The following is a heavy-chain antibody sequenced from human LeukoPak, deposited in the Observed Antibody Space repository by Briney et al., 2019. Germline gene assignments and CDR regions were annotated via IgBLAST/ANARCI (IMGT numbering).Heavy chain of an antibody. CDR1: RYTFTSYA. J-gene: IGHJ4*02. D-gene: IGHD3-16*01. CDR3: ARQENLWGSYVMVDY. V-gene: IGHV1-3*01. Sequence: ASVKVSCKASRYTFTSYAMHWVRQAPGQRLEWMGWINADNGNTKYSQKVQDRVTMTTDTSTNTAYMELRSLKSDDTAVYYCARQENLWGSYVMVDYWGQGTPVTVSP. CDR2: INADNGNT.